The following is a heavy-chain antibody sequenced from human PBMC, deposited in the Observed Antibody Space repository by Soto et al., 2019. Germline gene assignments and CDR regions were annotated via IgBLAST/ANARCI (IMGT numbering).Heavy chain of an antibody. CDR1: GGPFSRGCYY. CDR3: ATAGGLGAVAADY. D-gene: IGHD6-19*01. Sequence: SETLSLTCTVSGGPFSRGCYYWSWIRQHPGKGLECIGYIFYTGSTYYNPTLKSRVTMSVDTSKRQFSLNLSSLTAADTAVYYCATAGGLGAVAADYWGQGTLVTVSS. CDR2: IFYTGST. J-gene: IGHJ4*02. V-gene: IGHV4-31*03.